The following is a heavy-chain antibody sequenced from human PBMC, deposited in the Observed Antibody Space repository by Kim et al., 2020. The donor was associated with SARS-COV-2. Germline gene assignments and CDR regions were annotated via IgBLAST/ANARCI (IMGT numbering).Heavy chain of an antibody. Sequence: SVKVSCKASEDTFRTYTINWVRQAPGQGLEWMGGIIPVFGAANYAQKFQDRVSIAADESTRTVYMELSSLRAEDTAVYYCARGLTTFGVASIPPNDALNIWGQGTMLTVSS. J-gene: IGHJ3*02. CDR1: EDTFRTYT. D-gene: IGHD3-3*01. V-gene: IGHV1-69*13. CDR3: ARGLTTFGVASIPPNDALNI. CDR2: IIPVFGAA.